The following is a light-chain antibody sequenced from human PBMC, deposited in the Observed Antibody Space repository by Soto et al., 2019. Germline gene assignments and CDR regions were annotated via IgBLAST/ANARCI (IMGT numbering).Light chain of an antibody. CDR3: SSYTSSSTYV. CDR1: SSDVGGYNY. V-gene: IGLV2-14*01. Sequence: QSVLTQPASVSGSPGQSITISCTGTSSDVGGYNYVSWYQQHPDKAPKLMIYDVSNQPSGVSNRFSGSKSGNTASLTISGLQAEDEADYYCSSYTSSSTYVFGTGTKVTV. J-gene: IGLJ1*01. CDR2: DVS.